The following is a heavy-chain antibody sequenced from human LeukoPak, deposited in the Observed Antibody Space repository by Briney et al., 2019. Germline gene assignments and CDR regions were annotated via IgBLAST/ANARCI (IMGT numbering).Heavy chain of an antibody. CDR2: TYYRSKWYN. Sequence: PSQTLSLTCAISGDSVSSNSAAWNWIRQPPSRGLEWLGRTYYRSKWYNDYAVSVKSRITINPDTSKNQFSLQLNSVTPEDTAVYYCARTNIIGFGPLLSSGTIDPWGQGTLVTVSS. CDR1: GDSVSSNSAA. D-gene: IGHD3-10*02. J-gene: IGHJ5*02. V-gene: IGHV6-1*01. CDR3: ARTNIIGFGPLLSSGTIDP.